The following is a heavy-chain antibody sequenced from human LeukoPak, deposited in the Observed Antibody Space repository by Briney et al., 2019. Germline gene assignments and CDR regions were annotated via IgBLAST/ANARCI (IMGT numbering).Heavy chain of an antibody. CDR1: GGSISIYY. D-gene: IGHD6-19*01. V-gene: IGHV4-59*08. J-gene: IGHJ4*02. CDR2: ISYSGSK. CDR3: ARLVAGTGEHNFDY. Sequence: SETLSLTCTVSGGSISIYYWSWVRQPPGEGLEWIGYISYSGSKQYNPSLKSRVTISVDTSKNEFSLKLSSVTAADTAVYYCARLVAGTGEHNFDYWGQGTLVTVSS.